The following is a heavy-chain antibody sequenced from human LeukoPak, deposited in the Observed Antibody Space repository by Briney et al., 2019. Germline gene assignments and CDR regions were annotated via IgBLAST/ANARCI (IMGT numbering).Heavy chain of an antibody. Sequence: SETLSLTCTVSGGSISSGSYYWSWIRQPAGKGLEWIARIYTSGNTNYNPSLKSRVTISVDTSKNQFSLKLSSVTAADTAVYYCAKNPRLLDWFDPWGQGTLVTVSS. CDR2: IYTSGNT. V-gene: IGHV4-61*02. D-gene: IGHD3-22*01. CDR3: AKNPRLLDWFDP. J-gene: IGHJ5*02. CDR1: GGSISSGSYY.